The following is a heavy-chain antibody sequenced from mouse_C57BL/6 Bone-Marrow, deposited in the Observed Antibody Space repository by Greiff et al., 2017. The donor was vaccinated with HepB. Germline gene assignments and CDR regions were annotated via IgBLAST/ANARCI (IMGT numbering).Heavy chain of an antibody. CDR2: IYPGNSDT. V-gene: IGHV1-5*01. J-gene: IGHJ1*03. CDR1: GYTFTSYW. CDR3: TRGGFITTVVAHWYFDV. Sequence: EVKLVESGTVLARPGASVKMSCKTSGYTFTSYWMHWVKQRPGQGLEWIGAIYPGNSDTSYNQKFKGKAKLTAVTSASTAYMELSSLTNEDSAVYYCTRGGFITTVVAHWYFDVWGTGTTVTVSS. D-gene: IGHD1-1*01.